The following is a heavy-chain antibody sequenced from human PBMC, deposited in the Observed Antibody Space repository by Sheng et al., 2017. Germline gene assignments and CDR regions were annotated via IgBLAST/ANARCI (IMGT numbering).Heavy chain of an antibody. CDR1: GYTFTGYY. CDR2: INPNSGGT. CDR3: ARSPFPPPPFVSGSYSPPDY. D-gene: IGHD3-16*01. Sequence: QVQLVQSGAEVKKPGASVKVSCKASGYTFTGYYMHWVRQAPGQGLEWMGWINPNSGGTNYAQKFQGRVTMTRDTSISTAYMELSRLRSDDTAVYYCARSPFPPPPFVSGSYSPPDYWAREPWSPS. J-gene: IGHJ4*02. V-gene: IGHV1-2*02.